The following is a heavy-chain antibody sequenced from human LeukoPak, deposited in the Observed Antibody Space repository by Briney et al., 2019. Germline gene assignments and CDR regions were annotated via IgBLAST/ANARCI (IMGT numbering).Heavy chain of an antibody. D-gene: IGHD6-6*01. V-gene: IGHV4-39*01. CDR3: ANIAARR. J-gene: IGHJ4*02. Sequence: SETLSLTCTVSGGSISSSSYYWGWIRQPPGKGLEWIGSIYYSGSTYYNPSLKSRVTISVDTSKNQFSLKLSSVTAADTAVYYCANIAARRWGQGTLVTVSS. CDR2: IYYSGST. CDR1: GGSISSSSYY.